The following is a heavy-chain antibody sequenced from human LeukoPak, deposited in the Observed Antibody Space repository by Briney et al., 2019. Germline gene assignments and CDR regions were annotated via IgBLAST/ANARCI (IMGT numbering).Heavy chain of an antibody. CDR3: AKDVRRAEYCSATTCYTSSFDS. V-gene: IGHV3-23*01. Sequence: GGSLRLSCAASGFTFKKYAMTWVRQAPGKGLEWVSTISASGGGAYYADSVKGRFTISRDNSKDTLSLQMNTLRAEGTAVYYCAKDVRRAEYCSATTCYTSSFDSWGQGTLVTVSS. CDR1: GFTFKKYA. CDR2: ISASGGGA. D-gene: IGHD2-2*02. J-gene: IGHJ4*02.